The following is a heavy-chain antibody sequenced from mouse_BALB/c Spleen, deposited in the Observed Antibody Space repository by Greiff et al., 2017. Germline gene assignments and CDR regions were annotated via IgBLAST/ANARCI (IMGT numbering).Heavy chain of an antibody. CDR1: GYSITSGYY. CDR3: ARGGEVYDGYYAWFAY. Sequence: EVKLMESGPGLVKPSQSLSLTCSVTGYSITSGYYWNWIRQFPGNKLEWMGYISYDGSNNYNPSLKNRISITRDTSKNQFFLKLNSVTTEDTATYYCARGGEVYDGYYAWFAYWGQGTLVTVSA. D-gene: IGHD2-3*01. V-gene: IGHV3-6*02. J-gene: IGHJ3*01. CDR2: ISYDGSN.